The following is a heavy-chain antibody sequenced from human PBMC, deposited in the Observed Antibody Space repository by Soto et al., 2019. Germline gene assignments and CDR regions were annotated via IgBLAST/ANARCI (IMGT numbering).Heavy chain of an antibody. CDR2: ISSSSSTI. J-gene: IGHJ5*02. CDR1: GFTFSSYS. CDR3: AIESRFLEWLSLNWFDP. Sequence: GGSLRLSCAASGFTFSSYSMNWVRQAPGKGLEWVSYISSSSSTIYYADSVKGRFTISRDNTKKSLYLQMNSLRDEDTAVYFFAIESRFLEWLSLNWFDPWGQGTLVTVSS. D-gene: IGHD3-3*01. V-gene: IGHV3-48*02.